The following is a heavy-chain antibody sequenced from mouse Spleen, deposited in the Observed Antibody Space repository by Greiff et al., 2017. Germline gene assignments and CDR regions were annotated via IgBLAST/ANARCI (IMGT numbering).Heavy chain of an antibody. V-gene: IGHV2-2*01. CDR2: IWSGGST. Sequence: VKLQESGPGLVQPSQSLSITCTVSGFSLTSYGVHWVRQSPGKGLEWLGVIWSGGSTDYNAAFISRLSISKDNSKSQVFFKMNSLQADDTAIYYCARNWDYDVGGFAYWGQGTLVTVSA. J-gene: IGHJ3*01. CDR1: GFSLTSYG. CDR3: ARNWDYDVGGFAY. D-gene: IGHD2-4*01.